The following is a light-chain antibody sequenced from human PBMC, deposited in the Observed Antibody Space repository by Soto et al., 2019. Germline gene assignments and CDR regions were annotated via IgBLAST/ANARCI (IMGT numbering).Light chain of an antibody. J-gene: IGKJ1*01. V-gene: IGKV3-20*01. CDR2: GAS. Sequence: EIVMTQSPATLSVSPGERATLSCRASQSVSSRLAWYQQKPGQAPRLLISGASSRATGIPDRFSGSGFGTDFTLTISRLEPEDFALYYCQHYAGGSRITFGQGTKVDNK. CDR3: QHYAGGSRIT. CDR1: QSVSSR.